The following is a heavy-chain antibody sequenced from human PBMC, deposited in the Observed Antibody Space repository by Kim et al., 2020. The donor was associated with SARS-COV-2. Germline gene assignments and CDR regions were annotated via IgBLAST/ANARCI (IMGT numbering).Heavy chain of an antibody. CDR1: GFTFSGFW. J-gene: IGHJ4*02. CDR2: IKEDGTET. D-gene: IGHD2-21*02. V-gene: IGHV3-7*01. CDR3: TRERVTEKSHFDY. Sequence: GGSLRLSCAASGFTFSGFWMSWVRQAPGKGLEWVANIKEDGTETYYLDSVEGRFTISRDNAKNSLYLQMNSLRAEDTAVYYCTRERVTEKSHFDYWGQGTLVTVSP.